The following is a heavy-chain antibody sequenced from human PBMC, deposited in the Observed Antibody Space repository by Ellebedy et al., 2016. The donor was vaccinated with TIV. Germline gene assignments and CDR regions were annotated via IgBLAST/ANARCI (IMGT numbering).Heavy chain of an antibody. J-gene: IGHJ4*02. D-gene: IGHD5-18*01. CDR3: ARETWIQLWFRAPYFDY. Sequence: AASVKVSCKASGGTFSSYAISWVRQAPGQGLEWMGRIIPSLGIANYAQKFQGRVTITADKSTSTAYMELSSLRSEDTAVYYCARETWIQLWFRAPYFDYWGQGTLVTVSS. CDR1: GGTFSSYA. V-gene: IGHV1-69*04. CDR2: IIPSLGIA.